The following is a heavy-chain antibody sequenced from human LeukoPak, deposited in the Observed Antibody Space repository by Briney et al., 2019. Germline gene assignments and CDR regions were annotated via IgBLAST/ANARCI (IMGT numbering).Heavy chain of an antibody. Sequence: SQTLSLTCAISGGSVSSNSAAWNWIRQSPSRGLEWLGRTYYRSKWYNDYAVSVKSRITINPDTSKNQFSLQLNSVTPEDTAVYYCARESGYSGYDWSLALDYWGQGTLVTVSS. J-gene: IGHJ4*02. CDR3: ARESGYSGYDWSLALDY. CDR1: GGSVSSNSAA. D-gene: IGHD5-12*01. CDR2: TYYRSKWYN. V-gene: IGHV6-1*01.